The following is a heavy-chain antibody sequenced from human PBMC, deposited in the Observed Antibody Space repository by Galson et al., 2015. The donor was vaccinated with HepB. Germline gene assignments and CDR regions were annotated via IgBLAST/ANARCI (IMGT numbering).Heavy chain of an antibody. CDR1: GGTFSSYA. V-gene: IGHV1-69*13. CDR2: IIPIFGTA. Sequence: SVKVSCKASGGTFSSYAISWVRQAPGQGLEWMGGIIPIFGTANYAQKFQGRVTITADESTSTAYMELSSLRSEDTAVYYCARAGYDFWSGRRQTISGYYYLYGMGVWGQGTQVTVS. D-gene: IGHD3-3*01. CDR3: ARAGYDFWSGRRQTISGYYYLYGMGV. J-gene: IGHJ6*02.